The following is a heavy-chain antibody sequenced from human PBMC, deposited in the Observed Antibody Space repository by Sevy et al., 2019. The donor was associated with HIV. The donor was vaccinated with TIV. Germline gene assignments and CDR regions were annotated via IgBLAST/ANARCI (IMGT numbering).Heavy chain of an antibody. CDR2: INSDGSST. V-gene: IGHV3-74*01. CDR1: GFTFSSYW. D-gene: IGHD3-3*01. CDR3: AREETYYDFWSGYHLYLDY. J-gene: IGHJ4*02. Sequence: GGSLRLSCEASGFTFSSYWMHWVRQAPGKGLVWVSRINSDGSSTSYADSVKGRFTISRDNAKNTLYLQMNSLRAEDTAVYYCAREETYYDFWSGYHLYLDYWGQGTLVTVSS.